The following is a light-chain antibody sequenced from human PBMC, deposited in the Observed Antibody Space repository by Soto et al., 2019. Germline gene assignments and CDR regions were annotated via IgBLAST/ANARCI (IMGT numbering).Light chain of an antibody. J-gene: IGKJ4*01. CDR1: RAISSY. CDR3: QQFNDYPLT. Sequence: DIQLTQSPSFLSASVGDRVTITCRASRAISSYLAWYQQRPGEAPKLLIFVASTLQSGVPSRFSGSGSGTEVTLTISSLQPEDFATYYCQQFNDYPLTFGGGTKVEIK. CDR2: VAS. V-gene: IGKV1-9*01.